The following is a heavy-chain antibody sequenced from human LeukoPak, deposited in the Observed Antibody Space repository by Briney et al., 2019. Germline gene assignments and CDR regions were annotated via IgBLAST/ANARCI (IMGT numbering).Heavy chain of an antibody. V-gene: IGHV3-30*03. CDR1: GFTFSTYW. CDR3: ARSRTGYDSSGYYPYYFDY. D-gene: IGHD3-22*01. J-gene: IGHJ4*02. CDR2: ISYDGSNK. Sequence: GGSLRLSCAASGFTFSTYWMSWVRQAPGKGLEWVAVISYDGSNKYYADSVKGRFTISRDNSKNTLYLQMNSLRAEDTAVYYCARSRTGYDSSGYYPYYFDYWGQGTLVTVSS.